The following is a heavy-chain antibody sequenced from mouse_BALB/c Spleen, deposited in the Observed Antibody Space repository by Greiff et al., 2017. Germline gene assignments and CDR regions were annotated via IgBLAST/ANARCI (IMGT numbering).Heavy chain of an antibody. CDR2: ISYDGSN. D-gene: IGHD4-1*01. V-gene: IGHV3-6*02. CDR1: GYSITSGYY. CDR3: ARDRAALTGFAY. Sequence: EVKVEESGPGLVKPSQSLSLTCSVTGYSITSGYYWNWIRQFPGNILEWMGYISYDGSNNYNPSLKNRISITRDTSKNQFFLKLNSVTTEDTATYYCARDRAALTGFAYWGQGTLVTVSA. J-gene: IGHJ3*01.